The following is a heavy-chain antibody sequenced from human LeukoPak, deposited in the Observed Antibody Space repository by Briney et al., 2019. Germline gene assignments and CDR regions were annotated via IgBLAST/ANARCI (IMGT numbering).Heavy chain of an antibody. J-gene: IGHJ4*02. CDR2: IDQSGKP. V-gene: IGHV4-59*12. CDR1: GSSISGFY. CDR3: VRTGQYAEIEWH. Sequence: PSETLSLTCGVSGSSISGFYWSWLRQPPGKGLQWIGYIDQSGKPNYNPSLKSRVTISADTSKRHFSLELSAVTAADTALYYCVRTGQYAEIEWHWGRGTLVTVSP. D-gene: IGHD3-3*01.